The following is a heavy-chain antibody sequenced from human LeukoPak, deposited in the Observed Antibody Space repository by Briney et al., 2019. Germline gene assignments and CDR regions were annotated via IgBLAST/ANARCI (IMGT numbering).Heavy chain of an antibody. D-gene: IGHD6-19*01. CDR2: ITSSSITI. Sequence: GGSLRLSCAASGFTFSSYSMNWVRQAPGKGLEWVSYITSSSITIYYADSVKGRFTISRDNAKNSLYLQMNSLRAEDTAVYYCAIDRYSSGWYTFDYWGQGTLVTVSS. V-gene: IGHV3-48*01. CDR3: AIDRYSSGWYTFDY. J-gene: IGHJ4*02. CDR1: GFTFSSYS.